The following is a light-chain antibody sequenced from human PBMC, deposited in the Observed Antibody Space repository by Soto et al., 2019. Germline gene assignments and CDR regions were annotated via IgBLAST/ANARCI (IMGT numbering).Light chain of an antibody. V-gene: IGLV2-14*01. J-gene: IGLJ1*01. Sequence: QSALTQPASVSGSPGQSITISCTGTSSDVGGYNYVSWYQQHPGKAPKLMIYEVSNRPSGVSNRFSGSKSGNTASLTISGLQAEDEADYYCSSYARPTFYAFATGTKVTVL. CDR1: SSDVGGYNY. CDR2: EVS. CDR3: SSYARPTFYA.